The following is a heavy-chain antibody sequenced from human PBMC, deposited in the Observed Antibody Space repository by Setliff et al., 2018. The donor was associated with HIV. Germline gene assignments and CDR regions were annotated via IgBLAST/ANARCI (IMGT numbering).Heavy chain of an antibody. Sequence: SETLSLTCNVSGGSISGSNYYWAWIRQPPGKGLEWIGEINHSGSTNYNPSLKSRVTISVDTSKNQFSLKLSSVTAADTAVYYCAIHRPYYYDSSGYYYEGIIDYWGQGTLVTVSS. J-gene: IGHJ4*02. V-gene: IGHV4-39*01. D-gene: IGHD3-22*01. CDR1: GGSISGSNYY. CDR3: AIHRPYYYDSSGYYYEGIIDY. CDR2: INHSGST.